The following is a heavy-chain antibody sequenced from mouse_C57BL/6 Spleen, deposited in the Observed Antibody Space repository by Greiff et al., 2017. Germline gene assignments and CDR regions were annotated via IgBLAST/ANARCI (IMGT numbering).Heavy chain of an antibody. D-gene: IGHD2-2*01. CDR2: LNPGSGGT. J-gene: IGHJ2*01. CDR3: ARGYDREYYFDD. Sequence: QVQLQQSGAELVRPGTSVKVSCKASGYAFTNYLIEWVKQRPGQGLAWIGVLNPGSGGTHYNEKFKGKATLTADKSSSTAYMQLSSLTSEDSAVYLCARGYDREYYFDDWGQGTTLTVSS. CDR1: GYAFTNYL. V-gene: IGHV1-54*01.